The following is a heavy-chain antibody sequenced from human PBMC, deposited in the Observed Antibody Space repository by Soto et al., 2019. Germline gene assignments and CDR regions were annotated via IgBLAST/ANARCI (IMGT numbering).Heavy chain of an antibody. CDR2: ISSSSSTI. J-gene: IGHJ3*02. V-gene: IGHV3-48*01. CDR3: ARGYDFWSGYSRLGAFDI. D-gene: IGHD3-3*01. Sequence: EVQLVESGGGLVQPGGSLRLSCAASGFTFSSYSMNWVRQAPGKGLEWVSYISSSSSTIYYADSVKGRFTISRDNAKNSLYLQMNSLRAEYTAVYYCARGYDFWSGYSRLGAFDIWGQGTMVTVSS. CDR1: GFTFSSYS.